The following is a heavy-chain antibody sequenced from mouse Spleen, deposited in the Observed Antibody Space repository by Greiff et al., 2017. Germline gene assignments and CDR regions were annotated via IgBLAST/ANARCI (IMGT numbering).Heavy chain of an antibody. J-gene: IGHJ3*01. Sequence: QVQLKESGPGLVKPSQSLFLTCSITGFPITSGYYWIWIRQSPGKPLEWMGYITHSGETFYNPSLQSPISITRETSKNQFFLQLNSVTTEDTAMYYCAGGIYGNGAWFAYWGQGTLVTVSA. V-gene: IGHV12-3*01. CDR1: GFPITSGYY. CDR2: ITHSGET. D-gene: IGHD2-1*01. CDR3: AGGIYGNGAWFAY.